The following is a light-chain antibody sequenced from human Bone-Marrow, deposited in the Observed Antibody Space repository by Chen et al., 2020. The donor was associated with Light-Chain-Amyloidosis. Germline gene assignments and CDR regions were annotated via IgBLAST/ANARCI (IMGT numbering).Light chain of an antibody. CDR2: EVT. J-gene: IGLJ1*01. CDR1: SSDVGRDNH. CDR3: SSYTITSTLD. Sequence: QSALTQPASGSGSPGQSITIPCPGTSSDVGRDNHVSWYKQHPYKAPKIMIYEVTNQPSWVPERFSGSKSDNAASRTISGLQTEDEDDYFCSSYTITSTLDFGSGTRVTVL. V-gene: IGLV2-14*01.